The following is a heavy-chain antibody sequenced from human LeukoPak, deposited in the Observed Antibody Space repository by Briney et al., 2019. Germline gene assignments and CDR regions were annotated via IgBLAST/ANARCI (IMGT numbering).Heavy chain of an antibody. V-gene: IGHV3-23*01. Sequence: PGGSLRLSCAASRFTFSSYAMSWVRQAPGKGLEWVSAICGSGGSTYYADSVRGRFTISRDNSKNTLYLQMNSLRAEDTAVYYCAKEGEVLWELRVYYYYYYMDVWGKGTTVTVSS. CDR1: RFTFSSYA. D-gene: IGHD1-26*01. CDR3: AKEGEVLWELRVYYYYYYMDV. J-gene: IGHJ6*03. CDR2: ICGSGGST.